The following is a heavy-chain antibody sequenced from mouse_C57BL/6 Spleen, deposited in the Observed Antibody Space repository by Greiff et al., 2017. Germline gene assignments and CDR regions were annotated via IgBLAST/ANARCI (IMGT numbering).Heavy chain of an antibody. CDR1: GYAFSSSW. CDR3: ARSDSPYYFDY. V-gene: IGHV1-82*01. Sequence: QVQLQQSGPELVKPGASVKISCKASGYAFSSSWMNWVKQRPGKGLEWIGRIYPGDGDTNYNGKFKGKATLTADKSSSTAYMQLSSLTSEDSAVXFCARSDSPYYFDYWGQGTTLTVSS. J-gene: IGHJ2*01. CDR2: IYPGDGDT. D-gene: IGHD3-2*01.